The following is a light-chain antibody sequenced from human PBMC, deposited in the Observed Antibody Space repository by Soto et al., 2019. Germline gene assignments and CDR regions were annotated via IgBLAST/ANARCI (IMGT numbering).Light chain of an antibody. J-gene: IGKJ5*01. Sequence: EIVMTQSPATLSVSPGERATLSCRASQSISSKLAWYQQKPGQAPRLLIYGASTRATGIPVRFSGSGSGTEFTLTITSLQPEDFAVYYCQQRSNWPRGITFGQGTRLEIK. CDR1: QSISSK. CDR2: GAS. V-gene: IGKV3-15*01. CDR3: QQRSNWPRGIT.